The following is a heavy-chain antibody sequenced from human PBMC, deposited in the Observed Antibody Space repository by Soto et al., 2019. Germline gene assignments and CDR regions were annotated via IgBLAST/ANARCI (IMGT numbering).Heavy chain of an antibody. J-gene: IGHJ5*02. V-gene: IGHV3-30*18. CDR2: ISSDGNNK. D-gene: IGHD4-17*01. CDR3: AKDLLPNTVTTCGS. Sequence: QVQLLESGGGAVQPGRSLRLSCAASGLTFDSHGMHWVRQAPGKGLEWVAVISSDGNNKYYADSVKGRFTISRDNFNNILYLQMSSLRAEDTAVYYCAKDLLPNTVTTCGSWGQGTLVTVSS. CDR1: GLTFDSHG.